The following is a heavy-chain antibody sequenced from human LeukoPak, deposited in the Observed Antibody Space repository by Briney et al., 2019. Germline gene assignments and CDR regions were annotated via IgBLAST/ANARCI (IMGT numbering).Heavy chain of an antibody. J-gene: IGHJ4*02. CDR2: LAYDGTNQ. CDR3: ARWYSGYDPKALDY. CDR1: GFTFNIYA. Sequence: QPGGSLRLSCVTSGFTFNIYAMHWVRHAPGKGLEWVALLAYDGTNQYYADSVKGRFTISRDNSKNTVDLQMNSLRPEDAAVYYCARWYSGYDPKALDYWGQGTLVTVSS. V-gene: IGHV3-30*04. D-gene: IGHD5-12*01.